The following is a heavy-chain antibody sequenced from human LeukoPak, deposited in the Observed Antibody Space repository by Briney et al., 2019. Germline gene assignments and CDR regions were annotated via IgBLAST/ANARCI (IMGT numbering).Heavy chain of an antibody. Sequence: GGSLRLPCAASGFTFNSYGMHWVRQAPGKGLEWVALIWYDGSKKDYAGSVKGRFTVSRDSSKNTLFLQMNSLRAEDTAVYYCAKDVGLRYFFDYWGQGTLVTVSS. CDR2: IWYDGSKK. D-gene: IGHD4-17*01. V-gene: IGHV3-33*06. J-gene: IGHJ4*02. CDR3: AKDVGLRYFFDY. CDR1: GFTFNSYG.